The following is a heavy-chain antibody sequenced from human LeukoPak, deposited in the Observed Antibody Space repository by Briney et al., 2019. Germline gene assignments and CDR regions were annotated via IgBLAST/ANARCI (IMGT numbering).Heavy chain of an antibody. J-gene: IGHJ3*02. V-gene: IGHV5-51*01. D-gene: IGHD5-18*01. Sequence: GESLKISCKGSGYSFTTYWIGWVRQMPGKGLEWMGIIYPGDSDTRYSPSFQGQVTISADKSISTAYLQWSSLKASDTAMYYCARPGEEGTAMGLRAFDIWGQGTMVTVSS. CDR1: GYSFTTYW. CDR2: IYPGDSDT. CDR3: ARPGEEGTAMGLRAFDI.